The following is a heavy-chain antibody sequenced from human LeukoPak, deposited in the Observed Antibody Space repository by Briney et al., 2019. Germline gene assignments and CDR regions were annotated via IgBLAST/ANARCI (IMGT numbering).Heavy chain of an antibody. D-gene: IGHD3-9*01. V-gene: IGHV4-59*08. CDR3: ATRYYDILTGYYYFDY. CDR2: IYYSGST. Sequence: SETLSLTCTVSSVSISSYYWTWIRQPPGKGLEWIGYIYYSGSTDYNPSLRSRVTISLDTSKNQFSLKLSSVTAADTAVYYCATRYYDILTGYYYFDYWGQGTLVTVSS. J-gene: IGHJ4*02. CDR1: SVSISSYY.